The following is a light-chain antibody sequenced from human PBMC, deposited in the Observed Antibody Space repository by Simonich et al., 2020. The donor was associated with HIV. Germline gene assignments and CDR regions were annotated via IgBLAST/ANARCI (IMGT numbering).Light chain of an antibody. Sequence: QSALTQPASVSGSPGQSITISCTGTSSDVGGYNYVSWYQQHPGKAPKLMIYDVSKRPSGFSNRFSGSKSGNTASLTISGLQAEDEADYYCSSYTSSSTWVFGGGTKVTVL. V-gene: IGLV2-14*01. CDR2: DVS. CDR1: SSDVGGYNY. CDR3: SSYTSSSTWV. J-gene: IGLJ3*02.